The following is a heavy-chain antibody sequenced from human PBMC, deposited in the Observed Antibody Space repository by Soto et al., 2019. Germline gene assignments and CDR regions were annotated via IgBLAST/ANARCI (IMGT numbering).Heavy chain of an antibody. CDR2: INSDGSST. J-gene: IGHJ4*02. CDR1: GFTFSSYW. CDR3: ARSSGSYYHFDY. V-gene: IGHV3-74*01. D-gene: IGHD3-10*01. Sequence: EVQLVESGGGLVQPGGSLRLSCAASGFTFSSYWMHWVRQAPGKGLVWVSRINSDGSSTNYADSVKGRFTISRDNAKNTLYLQMNSLRAEDTAVHYCARSSGSYYHFDYWGQGTLVTVSS.